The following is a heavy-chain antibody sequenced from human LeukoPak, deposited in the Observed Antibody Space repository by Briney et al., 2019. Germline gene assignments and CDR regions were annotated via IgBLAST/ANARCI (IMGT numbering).Heavy chain of an antibody. CDR2: IYTGGST. Sequence: SETLSLTCTVSGGSISSYYWSWIRQPAGKGLEWIGRIYTGGSTNYNPSLKSRVTMSVDTSKNQFSLKLSSVTAADTAVYYCARGAYYYGSGSKIFDYWGQGTLVTVSS. D-gene: IGHD3-10*01. CDR3: ARGAYYYGSGSKIFDY. CDR1: GGSISSYY. V-gene: IGHV4-4*07. J-gene: IGHJ4*02.